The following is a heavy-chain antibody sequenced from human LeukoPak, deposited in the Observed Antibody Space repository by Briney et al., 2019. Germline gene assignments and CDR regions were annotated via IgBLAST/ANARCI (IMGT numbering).Heavy chain of an antibody. Sequence: SETLSLTCTVSGGSISSSSYYWSWIRQPPGKGLEWIGYIYTSGSTNYNPSLKSRVTISVDTSKNQFSLKLSSVTAADTAVYYCARGRFGAFDIWGQGTMVTVSS. V-gene: IGHV4-61*05. CDR2: IYTSGST. J-gene: IGHJ3*02. CDR3: ARGRFGAFDI. D-gene: IGHD3-3*01. CDR1: GGSISSSSYY.